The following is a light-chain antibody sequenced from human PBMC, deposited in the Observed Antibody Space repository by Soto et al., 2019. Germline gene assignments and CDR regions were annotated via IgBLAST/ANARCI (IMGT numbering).Light chain of an antibody. CDR3: QQYHNWPPQYT. CDR1: QTVASN. J-gene: IGKJ2*01. Sequence: EIVMTQSPATLSVSPGERATLSCRASQTVASNLAWYQQKPGQAPRLLIHGASSRATGVPARFSGSGSGTEFALTSRSLQSEDFAVYYCQQYHNWPPQYTFGQGTKLQIK. CDR2: GAS. V-gene: IGKV3-15*01.